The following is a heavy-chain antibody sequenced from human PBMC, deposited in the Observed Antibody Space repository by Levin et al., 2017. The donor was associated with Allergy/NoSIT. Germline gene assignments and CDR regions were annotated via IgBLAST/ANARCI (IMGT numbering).Heavy chain of an antibody. CDR3: ARDDTYDYVWGRGGAFDI. V-gene: IGHV3-30-3*01. J-gene: IGHJ3*02. CDR2: ISYDGSNK. Sequence: AGGSLRLSCAASGFTFSSYAMHWVRQAPGKGLEWVAVISYDGSNKYYADSVKGRFTISRDNSKNTLYLQMNSLRAEDTAVYYCARDDTYDYVWGRGGAFDIWGQGTMVTVSS. CDR1: GFTFSSYA. D-gene: IGHD3-16*01.